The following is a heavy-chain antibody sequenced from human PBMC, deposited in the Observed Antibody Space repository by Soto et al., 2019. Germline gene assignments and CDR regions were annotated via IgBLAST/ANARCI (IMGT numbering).Heavy chain of an antibody. CDR2: INPSGGST. J-gene: IGHJ5*02. CDR1: GYTFTNYY. CDR3: ARDVRAAAGTDGWFDP. Sequence: GASVKVSCKASGYTFTNYYMHWVRQAPGQGLEWMGIINPSGGSTSYAQKFQGRVTMTRDTSTSTVYMELSSLRSEDTAVYYCARDVRAAAGTDGWFDPWGQGTLVTVSS. D-gene: IGHD6-13*01. V-gene: IGHV1-46*01.